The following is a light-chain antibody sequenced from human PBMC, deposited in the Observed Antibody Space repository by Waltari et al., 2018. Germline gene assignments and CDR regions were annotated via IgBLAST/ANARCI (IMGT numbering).Light chain of an antibody. CDR3: QQYRSYLT. CDR1: QSVLNSSNNKNY. Sequence: DIVMTQSPDSLAVSLGERATINCKSSQSVLNSSNNKNYLTWYQQKPGQAPRLLIYDASRRATGIPARFSGSGSGTDFTLTISSLEPEDFATYYCQQYRSYLTFGQGTKVEVQ. V-gene: IGKV4-1*01. J-gene: IGKJ1*01. CDR2: DAS.